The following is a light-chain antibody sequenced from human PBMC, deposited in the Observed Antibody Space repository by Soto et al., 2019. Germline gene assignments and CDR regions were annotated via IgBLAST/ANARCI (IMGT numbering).Light chain of an antibody. CDR2: DAS. CDR3: QQRSNWPIT. J-gene: IGKJ5*01. CDR1: QSVSSY. Sequence: IVWTQSAATLSLSPGERATLSGRASQSVSSYLAWYQQKPGQAPRLLIYDASNRATGIPARFSGSGSGTDFTLTISSLEPEDFAVYYCQQRSNWPITFGQGTLLEIK. V-gene: IGKV3-11*01.